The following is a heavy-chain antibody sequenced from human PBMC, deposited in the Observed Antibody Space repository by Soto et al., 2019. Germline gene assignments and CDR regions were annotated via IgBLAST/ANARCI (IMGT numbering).Heavy chain of an antibody. CDR3: AGDSAYSNYAFDF. J-gene: IGHJ4*02. CDR1: GGSVSNYT. CDR2: IIPILGRA. D-gene: IGHD4-4*01. Sequence: QVQLVQSGAEVKKPGSSVKVSCKASGGSVSNYTLSWVRQAPGQGLQWMGRIIPILGRANYAENFQGRLTIIADKSTRPAYMELSSLRSEDTAVYFCAGDSAYSNYAFDFWGQGTLVIVSS. V-gene: IGHV1-69*08.